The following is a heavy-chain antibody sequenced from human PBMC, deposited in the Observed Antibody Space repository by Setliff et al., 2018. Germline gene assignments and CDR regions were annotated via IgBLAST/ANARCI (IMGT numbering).Heavy chain of an antibody. Sequence: ASVKVSCKASTYIFNSYGISWVRQAPGHGLEWMGWISNYNDITNYAQRFQGRVALTTDTGSDTAYMELRNLRSDDAAIYYCARDVGGSVRYSSNSNKKSYNYFDPWGQGTLVTVSS. CDR3: ARDVGGSVRYSSNSNKKSYNYFDP. J-gene: IGHJ5*02. V-gene: IGHV1-18*01. CDR1: TYIFNSYG. D-gene: IGHD6-13*01. CDR2: ISNYNDIT.